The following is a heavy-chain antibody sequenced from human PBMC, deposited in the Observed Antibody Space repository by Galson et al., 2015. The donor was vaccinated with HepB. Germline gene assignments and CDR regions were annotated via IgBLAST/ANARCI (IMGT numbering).Heavy chain of an antibody. CDR3: ARVGSSWYYFDY. CDR1: GFTFSSYA. CDR2: ISYVGSNI. Sequence: SLRLSCAASGFTFSSYAMHWVRQAPGKGLEWVALISYVGSNINYADSVKGRFTISRDNPKNTLYLQMNSLRAEDTAVYYCARVGSSWYYFDYWGQGTLVTVSS. D-gene: IGHD6-13*01. V-gene: IGHV3-30*04. J-gene: IGHJ4*02.